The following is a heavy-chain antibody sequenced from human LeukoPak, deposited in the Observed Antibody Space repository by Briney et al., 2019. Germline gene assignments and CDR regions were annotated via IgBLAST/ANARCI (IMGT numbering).Heavy chain of an antibody. CDR3: AKDRYSYAFEYSDS. V-gene: IGHV3-30*04. Sequence: SGGSLRLSCAASGFTFSSYAMHWVRQAPGKGLEWVAVISNDGSKKYYADSVKGRFTISRDNSKNTLSLQVSSLRTEDTAVYYCAKDRYSYAFEYSDSWGQGTLVTVSS. D-gene: IGHD5-18*01. CDR2: ISNDGSKK. J-gene: IGHJ4*02. CDR1: GFTFSSYA.